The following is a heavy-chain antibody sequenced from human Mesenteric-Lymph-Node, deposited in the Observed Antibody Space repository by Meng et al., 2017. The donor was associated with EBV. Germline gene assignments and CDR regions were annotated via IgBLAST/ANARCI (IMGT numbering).Heavy chain of an antibody. CDR2: IYHSGST. CDR1: GGSISSYNW. D-gene: IGHD3-10*01. J-gene: IGHJ5*02. V-gene: IGHV4-4*02. Sequence: QVQLARAGPGLGRPSGPLSLTCAVSGGSISSYNWWSWVRQPPGKGLEWIGEIYHSGSTNNNPSLRSRVTISIDKSKNQFSLKLSSVTAADTAVYYCAKVEGSGRSNWFDPWGQGTLVTVSS. CDR3: AKVEGSGRSNWFDP.